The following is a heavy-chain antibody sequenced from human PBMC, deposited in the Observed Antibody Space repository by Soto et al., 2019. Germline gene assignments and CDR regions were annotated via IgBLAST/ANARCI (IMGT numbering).Heavy chain of an antibody. J-gene: IGHJ4*02. CDR3: TRGTRPISNGTGAY. Sequence: GGSLRLSCAASGFIFKMYGIHWVRQTPGKGLVWISRIYNDGIYTDYADSVRGRFTISRDNVNDTLYLQMNNLRAEDSGLYYCTRGTRPISNGTGAYWGQGTQVTFSS. CDR1: GFIFKMYG. D-gene: IGHD3-10*01. CDR2: IYNDGIYT. V-gene: IGHV3-74*01.